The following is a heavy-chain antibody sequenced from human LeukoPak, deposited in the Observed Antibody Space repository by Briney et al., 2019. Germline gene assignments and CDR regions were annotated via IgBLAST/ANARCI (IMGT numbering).Heavy chain of an antibody. J-gene: IGHJ4*02. V-gene: IGHV3-23*01. CDR1: GFTFSSYA. CDR3: AKVLLGYCSSTSCYTTYYFDY. CDR2: ISGSGGST. D-gene: IGHD2-2*02. Sequence: GGSLRLSCAASGFTFSSYAMSWVRQAPGKGLEWVSAISGSGGSTYYADSVKGRFTISRDNSKDTLYLQVNSLRAEDTAVYYCAKVLLGYCSSTSCYTTYYFDYWGQGTLVTVSS.